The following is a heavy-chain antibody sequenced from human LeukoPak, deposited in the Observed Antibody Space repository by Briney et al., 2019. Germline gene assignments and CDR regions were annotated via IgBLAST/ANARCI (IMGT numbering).Heavy chain of an antibody. J-gene: IGHJ4*02. CDR2: ITGSGGDT. CDR3: AKDPYVGGGYHFDS. V-gene: IGHV3-23*01. D-gene: IGHD3-22*01. CDR1: GFTFSSYA. Sequence: GGSLRLSCAASGFTFSSYAMNWARQAPGKSLEWVSPITGSGGDTYYADSVKGRFTISRDNSKNTLYLQMNSLRAEDTAIYYCAKDPYVGGGYHFDSWGQGTLVTVSS.